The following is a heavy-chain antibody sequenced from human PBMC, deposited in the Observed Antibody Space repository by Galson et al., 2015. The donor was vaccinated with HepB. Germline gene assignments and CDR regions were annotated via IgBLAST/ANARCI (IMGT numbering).Heavy chain of an antibody. J-gene: IGHJ5*02. CDR1: GGTFSNYA. D-gene: IGHD2-2*01. V-gene: IGHV1-69*13. CDR2: IIPIFGTA. Sequence: SVKVSCKASGGTFSNYAISWVRQAPGQGLEWMGGIIPIFGTANYAQKFQGRVTITADESTSTAYMELSSLRSEDTAVYYCASVRGYCRSNSCHDVWDNWFEPWGQGTLVTVSS. CDR3: ASVRGYCRSNSCHDVWDNWFEP.